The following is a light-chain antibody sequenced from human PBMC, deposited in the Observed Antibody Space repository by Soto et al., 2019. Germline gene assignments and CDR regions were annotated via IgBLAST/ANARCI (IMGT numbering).Light chain of an antibody. CDR2: STN. V-gene: IGLV7-43*01. CDR1: AGAVSSSNW. J-gene: IGLJ3*02. Sequence: QAVVTQEASLIVSPGGRVTLTCASSAGAVSSSNWPNWFQQKPGQAPSALIYSTNNRHSWTPARFSGSLLEGKAVLTQSPAQPEDEADYCCSLYYGGAHLVFGGGTKLTVL. CDR3: SLYYGGAHLV.